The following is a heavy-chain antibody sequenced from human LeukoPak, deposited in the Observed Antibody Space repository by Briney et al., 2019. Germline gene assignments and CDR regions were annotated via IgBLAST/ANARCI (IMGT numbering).Heavy chain of an antibody. CDR1: GGSISSSTYY. J-gene: IGHJ5*02. V-gene: IGHV4-39*01. CDR3: ASQGDSSGYYRGFDP. Sequence: PSETLSPTCTVSGGSISSSTYYWAWIRQPPGKGLEWIGCIYYSGSTYYNPSLKSRVTISVDTSKIQFSLKLSSVTAADTAVYYCASQGDSSGYYRGFDPWGQGTLVTVSS. CDR2: IYYSGST. D-gene: IGHD3-22*01.